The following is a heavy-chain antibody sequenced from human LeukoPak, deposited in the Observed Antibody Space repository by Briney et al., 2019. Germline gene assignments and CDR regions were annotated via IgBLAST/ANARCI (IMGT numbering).Heavy chain of an antibody. D-gene: IGHD6-6*01. CDR2: IYYSGST. CDR1: GASISSSNYY. CDR3: ARGIAARPPSWYFDY. V-gene: IGHV4-61*05. J-gene: IGHJ4*02. Sequence: SETLSLTCAVSGASISSSNYYWGWVRQSPGKGLEWIGYIYYSGSTNYNPSLKSRVTISVDTSKNQFSLKLSSVTAADTAVYYCARGIAARPPSWYFDYWGQGTLVTVSS.